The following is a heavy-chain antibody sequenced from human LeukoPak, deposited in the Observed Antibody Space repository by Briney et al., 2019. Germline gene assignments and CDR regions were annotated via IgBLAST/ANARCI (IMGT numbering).Heavy chain of an antibody. CDR1: GGSISSGGYS. Sequence: SETLSLTCTVSGGSISSGGYSWSWIRQHPGKGLEWIGYIYYSGSTYYNPSLKSRVTISVDTSKNQFSLKLSSVTAADTAVYYCARDKWFGELLSGYYGMDVWGKGTTVTVSS. CDR2: IYYSGST. D-gene: IGHD3-10*01. CDR3: ARDKWFGELLSGYYGMDV. V-gene: IGHV4-31*03. J-gene: IGHJ6*04.